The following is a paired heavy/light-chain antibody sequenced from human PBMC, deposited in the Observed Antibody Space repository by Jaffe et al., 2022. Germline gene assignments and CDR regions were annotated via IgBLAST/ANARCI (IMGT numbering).Light chain of an antibody. J-gene: IGKJ2*01. CDR2: AAS. V-gene: IGKV1-39*01. CDR3: QQSYSTLPMYT. CDR1: QSISSY. Sequence: DIQMTQSPSSLSASVGDRVTITCRASQSISSYLNWYQQKPGKAPKLLIYAASSLQSGVPSRFSGSGSGTDFTLTISSLQPEDFATYYCQQSYSTLPMYTFGQGTKLEIK.
Heavy chain of an antibody. V-gene: IGHV4-61*01. Sequence: QVQLQESGPGLVKPSETLSLTCTVSGGSVSSGSYYWSWIRQPPGKGLEWIGYIYYSGSTNYNPSLKSRVTISVDTSKNQFSLKLSSVTAADTAVYYCARGRYCSGGSCLYYYYYYMDVWGKGTTVTVSS. CDR3: ARGRYCSGGSCLYYYYYYMDV. CDR2: IYYSGST. D-gene: IGHD2-15*01. J-gene: IGHJ6*03. CDR1: GGSVSSGSYY.